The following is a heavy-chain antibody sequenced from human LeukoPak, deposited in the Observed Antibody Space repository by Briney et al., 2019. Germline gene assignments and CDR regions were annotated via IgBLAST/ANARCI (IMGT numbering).Heavy chain of an antibody. D-gene: IGHD3-10*01. CDR3: ALPYYYGSGSYYNGFDY. J-gene: IGHJ4*02. Sequence: GGSLRLSCAASGFTFSDHGMNWVRQAPGKGLNWVSYISGSDNTIHYADSVKGRFTISRDNSKNTLYLQMNSLRAEDTAVYYCALPYYYGSGSYYNGFDYWGQGTLVTVSS. CDR2: ISGSDNTI. CDR1: GFTFSDHG. V-gene: IGHV3-48*01.